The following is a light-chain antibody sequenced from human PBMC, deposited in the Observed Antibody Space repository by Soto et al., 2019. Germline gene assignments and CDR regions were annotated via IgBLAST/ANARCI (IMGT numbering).Light chain of an antibody. CDR1: SSNIGNYY. J-gene: IGLJ2*01. V-gene: IGLV1-51*02. Sequence: QSVLTQPPSVSAAPGQKVTISCSGSSSNIGNYYVCWYQHLPGTAPKFLIYENDKRPSGIPDRFSGSKTGTSATLDITGLQTGDEADYYCAAWDGNLRAVVFGGGTKLTVL. CDR3: AAWDGNLRAVV. CDR2: END.